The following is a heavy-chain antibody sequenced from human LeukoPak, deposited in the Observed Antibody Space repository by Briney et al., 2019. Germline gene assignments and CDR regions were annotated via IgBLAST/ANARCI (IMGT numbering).Heavy chain of an antibody. D-gene: IGHD4-17*01. V-gene: IGHV3-23*01. CDR3: AKDLLDYGDYVSFDY. Sequence: GGSLRLYCAASGFTFSSYAMSWVGQAPGKGLEWVSAISGSGGSTYYADSVKGRFTISRDNSKNTLYLQMNSLRAEDTAVYYCAKDLLDYGDYVSFDYWGQGTLVTVSS. CDR2: ISGSGGST. CDR1: GFTFSSYA. J-gene: IGHJ4*02.